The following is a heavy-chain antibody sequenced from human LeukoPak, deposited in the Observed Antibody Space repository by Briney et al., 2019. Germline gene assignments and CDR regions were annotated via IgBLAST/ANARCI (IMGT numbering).Heavy chain of an antibody. CDR3: ARGTLSLGPNRRYSYGYFDS. Sequence: ASVKVSCKTSGYTFTGYYIHWVRQAPGQGLEWMGWINPNSGDTNSTQKFQGRVTMTRDTSISTAYMELSRLRSDDTAVYYCARGTLSLGPNRRYSYGYFDSWGQGTLVTVSS. CDR1: GYTFTGYY. D-gene: IGHD5-18*01. J-gene: IGHJ4*02. CDR2: INPNSGDT. V-gene: IGHV1-2*02.